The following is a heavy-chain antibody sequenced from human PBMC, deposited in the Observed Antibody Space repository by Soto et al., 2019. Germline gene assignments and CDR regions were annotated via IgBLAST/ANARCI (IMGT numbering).Heavy chain of an antibody. CDR2: IIPIFGTA. CDR1: GGTFSSYA. D-gene: IGHD3-22*01. J-gene: IGHJ5*02. Sequence: SVKVSCKASGGTFSSYAVSWVRQAPGQGLEWMGGIIPIFGTANYAQKFQGRVTITADESTSTAYMELSSLRSEDTAVYYCARVASKAYYYDSTDNWFDPWGQGTLVTVSS. CDR3: ARVASKAYYYDSTDNWFDP. V-gene: IGHV1-69*13.